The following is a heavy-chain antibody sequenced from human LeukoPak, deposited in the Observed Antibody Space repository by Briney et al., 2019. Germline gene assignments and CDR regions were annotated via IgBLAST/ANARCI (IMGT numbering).Heavy chain of an antibody. CDR2: IYYSGSA. V-gene: IGHV4-39*07. CDR1: GGSISSSSYY. D-gene: IGHD4-23*01. J-gene: IGHJ4*02. CDR3: ARGDYGGNPFDY. Sequence: SETLSLTCTVSGGSISSSSYYWGWIRQPPGKGLEWMGSIYYSGSAYYNPSLKSRVTISVDTSKNQFSLKLSSVTAADTAVYYCARGDYGGNPFDYWGQGTLVTVSS.